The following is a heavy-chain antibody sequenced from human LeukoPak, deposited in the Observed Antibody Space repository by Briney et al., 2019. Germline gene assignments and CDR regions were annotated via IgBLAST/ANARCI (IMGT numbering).Heavy chain of an antibody. CDR3: AREGYSYLVYYFDY. CDR2: IKQDGSEK. V-gene: IGHV3-7*01. Sequence: PGESLRLSCAASGFTFSSYWMSWVRQAPGKGLEWVANIKQDGSEKYYVDSVKGRFTISRDNAKNSRYLQMNSLRAEDTAVYYCAREGYSYLVYYFDYWGQGTLVTVSS. CDR1: GFTFSSYW. J-gene: IGHJ4*02. D-gene: IGHD5-18*01.